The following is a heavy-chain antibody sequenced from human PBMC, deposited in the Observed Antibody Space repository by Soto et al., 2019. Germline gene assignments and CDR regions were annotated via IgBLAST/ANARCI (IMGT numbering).Heavy chain of an antibody. D-gene: IGHD3-10*01. CDR3: AHRVVVGFGELLSRPFDY. CDR2: IYWDDDK. CDR1: GFSLSTSGAG. J-gene: IGHJ4*02. Sequence: QITLKESGPTLVKPTQTLTLTCSFSGFSLSTSGAGVGWIRQPPGKALEWLALIYWDDDKRYNPSLESRLTITKDTPKNQAVLTMPNMYPVDTATYYCAHRVVVGFGELLSRPFDYWGQGTMVTVSS. V-gene: IGHV2-5*02.